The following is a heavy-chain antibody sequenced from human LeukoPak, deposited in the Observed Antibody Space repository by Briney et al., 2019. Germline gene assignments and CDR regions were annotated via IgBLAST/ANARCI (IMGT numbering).Heavy chain of an antibody. J-gene: IGHJ4*02. CDR2: INHSGST. CDR3: ARIDYVWGSYRSKPVYFDY. CDR1: GGSFSGYY. D-gene: IGHD3-16*02. V-gene: IGHV4-34*01. Sequence: PSETLSLTCAVYGGSFSGYYWSWIRQPPGKGLEWIGEINHSGSTNYNPSLKSRVTISVDTSKNQFSLKLSSVTAADTAVYYCARIDYVWGSYRSKPVYFDYWGQGTLVTVSS.